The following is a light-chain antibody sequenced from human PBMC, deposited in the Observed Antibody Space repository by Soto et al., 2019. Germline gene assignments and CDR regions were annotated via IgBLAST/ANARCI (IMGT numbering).Light chain of an antibody. CDR3: AAWDDSLNGRV. V-gene: IGLV1-44*01. CDR2: YDN. CDR1: SSNIGGNA. Sequence: QSVLTQPPSASGTPGQRVTISCSGSSSNIGGNAVNWYQQLPGTAPKLLIYYDNLRPSGVPDRISGSKSGTSASLAISGLQSDDEADYYCAAWDDSLNGRVFGTGTKVTVL. J-gene: IGLJ1*01.